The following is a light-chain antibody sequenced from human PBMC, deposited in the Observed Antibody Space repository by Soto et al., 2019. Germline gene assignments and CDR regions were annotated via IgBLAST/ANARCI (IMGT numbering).Light chain of an antibody. CDR3: GSWDNSLSAYV. V-gene: IGLV1-51*01. CDR2: DNS. J-gene: IGLJ1*01. Sequence: QSVLTQPPSVSAAPGQTVTISCSGSGSNIGRNFVSWYQHLPGTAPKLLIYDNSQRPSGIPDRFSGSKSGPSATLGITGLQTGDEADYYCGSWDNSLSAYVFGPGTKLTVL. CDR1: GSNIGRNF.